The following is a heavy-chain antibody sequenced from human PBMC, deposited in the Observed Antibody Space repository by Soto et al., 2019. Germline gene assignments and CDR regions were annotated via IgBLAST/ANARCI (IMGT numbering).Heavy chain of an antibody. Sequence: SETLSLTCTVSGGSISSYYWSWIRQPPGKGLEWIGYIYYSGSTNYNPSLKSRVTISVDTSKNQFSLKLSSVTAADTAVYYCARVNDYGDVFDYWGQGTLVTVSS. D-gene: IGHD4-17*01. CDR2: IYYSGST. J-gene: IGHJ4*02. CDR3: ARVNDYGDVFDY. V-gene: IGHV4-59*01. CDR1: GGSISSYY.